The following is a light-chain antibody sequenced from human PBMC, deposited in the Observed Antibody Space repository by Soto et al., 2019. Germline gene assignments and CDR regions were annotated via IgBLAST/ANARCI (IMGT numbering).Light chain of an antibody. J-gene: IGKJ1*01. CDR2: LGS. CDR1: QSLLHSNGYNY. Sequence: DIVMTQSPLSLPVTPGEPASISCRSSQSLLHSNGYNYLDWYLQTPGQSPQLLIYLGSNRASGVPDRFSGSGAGTDFTLKISRGEAEDVGVYYCMQALQAPRTFGQGTKVEIK. CDR3: MQALQAPRT. V-gene: IGKV2-28*01.